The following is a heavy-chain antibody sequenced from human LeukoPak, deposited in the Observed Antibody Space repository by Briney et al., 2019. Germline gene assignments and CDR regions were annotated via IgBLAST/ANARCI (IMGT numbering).Heavy chain of an antibody. CDR1: GGSISSGGYY. J-gene: IGHJ4*02. CDR3: AAEAPHPYYFDY. CDR2: IYYSGST. V-gene: IGHV4-31*03. D-gene: IGHD1-14*01. Sequence: SETLSLTCTVPGGSISSGGYYWSWIRQHPGKGLEWIGYIYYSGSTYYNPSLKSRVTISVDTSKNQFSLKLSSVTAADTAVYYCAAEAPHPYYFDYWGQGTLVTVSS.